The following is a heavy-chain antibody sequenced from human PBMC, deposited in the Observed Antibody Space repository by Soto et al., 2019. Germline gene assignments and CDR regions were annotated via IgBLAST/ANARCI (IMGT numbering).Heavy chain of an antibody. CDR2: INHNGST. Sequence: SETLSLTCAVYGGSFSGYYWSWIRQPPGKGLEWIGEINHNGSTNYNPSLKSRVTISVDTSKNQFSLKLSSVTAADTAVYYCARGRGYSGYDSSYYFDYWGQGTLVTVSS. V-gene: IGHV4-34*01. CDR3: ARGRGYSGYDSSYYFDY. J-gene: IGHJ4*02. CDR1: GGSFSGYY. D-gene: IGHD5-12*01.